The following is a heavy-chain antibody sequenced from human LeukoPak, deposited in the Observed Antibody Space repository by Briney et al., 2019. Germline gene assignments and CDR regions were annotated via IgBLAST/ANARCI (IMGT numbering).Heavy chain of an antibody. CDR1: GFTFDDYG. D-gene: IGHD3-3*01. Sequence: GGSLRLSCAASGFTFDDYGMSWVRQAPGNGLEWVSGINWNGGSTGYADSVKGGFTISRDNAKISLYLKMNSLRAEDTALYYCARDYDFWSGYYSPTRGYFGYWGQGTLVTVSS. CDR2: INWNGGST. CDR3: ARDYDFWSGYYSPTRGYFGY. J-gene: IGHJ4*02. V-gene: IGHV3-20*04.